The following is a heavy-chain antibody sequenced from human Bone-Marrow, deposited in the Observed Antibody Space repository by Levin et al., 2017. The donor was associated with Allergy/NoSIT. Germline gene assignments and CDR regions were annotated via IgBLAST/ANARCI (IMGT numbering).Heavy chain of an antibody. Sequence: PVASVKVSCKASGYSFSSHWIGWVRQTPGKGLEWMGIIFPGDSHTRYSPSFQGQVIISADDSISTAYLQWSSLKASDTGTYYCARHHTSGSSGYGAFDFWGEGTGVIVSS. CDR3: ARHHTSGSSGYGAFDF. CDR1: GYSFSSHW. J-gene: IGHJ3*01. CDR2: IFPGDSHT. D-gene: IGHD3-10*01. V-gene: IGHV5-51*01.